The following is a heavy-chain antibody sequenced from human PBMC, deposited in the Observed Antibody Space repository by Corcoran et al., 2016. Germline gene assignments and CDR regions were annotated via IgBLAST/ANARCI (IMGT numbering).Heavy chain of an antibody. CDR3: ASYCSGGSGYVPRANWFDP. J-gene: IGHJ5*02. CDR2: IYYSGST. CDR1: GGSISSSSYY. V-gene: IGHV4-39*01. D-gene: IGHD2-15*01. Sequence: QLQLQESGPGLVKPSETLSLTCTVSGGSISSSSYYWGWIRQPPGKGLEWIGSIYYSGSTYYNPSLKSRVTISVDTSKNQFSLKLSSVTAADPAVYYCASYCSGGSGYVPRANWFDPWDQGTLVTVSS.